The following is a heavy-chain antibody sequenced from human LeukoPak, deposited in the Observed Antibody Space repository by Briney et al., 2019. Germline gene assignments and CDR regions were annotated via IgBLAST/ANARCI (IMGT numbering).Heavy chain of an antibody. Sequence: SETLSLTCTVSGGSISSYYWSWIRQPAGKGLEWIGRIYTSGSTNYNPSLKSRVTISVDTSKNQFSLKLSSVTAADTAVYYCARGGVATVPFDYWGQGTLVTVSS. CDR1: GGSISSYY. CDR3: ARGGVATVPFDY. V-gene: IGHV4-4*07. CDR2: IYTSGST. J-gene: IGHJ4*02. D-gene: IGHD5-12*01.